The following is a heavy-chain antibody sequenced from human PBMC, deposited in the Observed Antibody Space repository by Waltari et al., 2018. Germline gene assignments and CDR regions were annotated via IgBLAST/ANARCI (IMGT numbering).Heavy chain of an antibody. CDR3: ARGGGYCSGGSCYSLWFDP. D-gene: IGHD2-15*01. CDR1: GYTFTSYD. CDR2: MNPNSGNT. Sequence: QVQLVQSGAEVKKPGASVKVSCKASGYTFTSYDITWVRTATGQGLEWMGWMNPNSGNTGYAQKFQGRVTMTRNTSISTAYMELSSLRSEDTAVYYCARGGGYCSGGSCYSLWFDPWGQGTLVTVSS. J-gene: IGHJ5*02. V-gene: IGHV1-8*01.